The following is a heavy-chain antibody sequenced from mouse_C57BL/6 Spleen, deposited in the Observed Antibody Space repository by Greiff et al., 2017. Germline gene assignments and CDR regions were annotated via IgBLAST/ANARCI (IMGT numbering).Heavy chain of an antibody. D-gene: IGHD1-2*01. J-gene: IGHJ1*03. CDR1: GFTFSSYA. Sequence: EVQRVESGGGLVKPGGSLKLSCAASGFTFSSYAMSWVRQTPEKRLEWVATISDGGSYTYYPDNVKGRFTISRDNAKNNLYLQMSHLKSEDTAMYYCARDHSGGYFDVWGTGTTVTVSS. V-gene: IGHV5-4*01. CDR2: ISDGGSYT. CDR3: ARDHSGGYFDV.